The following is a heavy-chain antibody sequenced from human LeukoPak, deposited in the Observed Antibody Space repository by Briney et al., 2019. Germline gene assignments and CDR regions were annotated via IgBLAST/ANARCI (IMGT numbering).Heavy chain of an antibody. Sequence: SETLSLTCSVSDGSMSGSSFFWGFWVWIRQSPGKGLEWIGSIYNSGSTYYNPSLKSRVTISVDTSNNQFSLNLSSVTVADTAVYFCARDVGRGNWNYDSYMDVWGKGTTVTVSS. CDR2: IYNSGST. D-gene: IGHD1-20*01. V-gene: IGHV4-39*07. CDR3: ARDVGRGNWNYDSYMDV. CDR1: DGSMSGSSFF. J-gene: IGHJ6*03.